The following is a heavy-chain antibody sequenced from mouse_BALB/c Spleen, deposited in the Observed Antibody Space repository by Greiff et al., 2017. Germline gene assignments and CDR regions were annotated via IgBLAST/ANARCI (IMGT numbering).Heavy chain of an antibody. J-gene: IGHJ3*01. CDR3: ASVDYGSSCRFAY. CDR2: INPNNGGT. Sequence: EVQLQQSGPELVKPGASVKIPCKASGYTFTDYNMDWVKQSHGKSLEWIGDINPNNGGTNYNQKFKGKATLTVDTSSSTAYMELRSLTSEDTAVYDCASVDYGSSCRFAYWGQGTLVTVSA. CDR1: GYTFTDYN. V-gene: IGHV1-18*01. D-gene: IGHD1-1*01.